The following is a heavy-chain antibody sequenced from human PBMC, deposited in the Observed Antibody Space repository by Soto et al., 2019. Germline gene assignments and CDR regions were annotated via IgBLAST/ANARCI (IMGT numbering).Heavy chain of an antibody. Sequence: SETLSLTCTVSGGSISSGGYYWSWIRQHPGKGLEWIGYIYYSGSTYYNPSLKSRVTISVDTSKNQFSLKLSSVTAADTAVYYCARSFITMVRGVRDGRTINWFDPWGQGTLVTVSS. V-gene: IGHV4-31*03. J-gene: IGHJ5*02. CDR1: GGSISSGGYY. CDR2: IYYSGST. D-gene: IGHD3-10*01. CDR3: ARSFITMVRGVRDGRTINWFDP.